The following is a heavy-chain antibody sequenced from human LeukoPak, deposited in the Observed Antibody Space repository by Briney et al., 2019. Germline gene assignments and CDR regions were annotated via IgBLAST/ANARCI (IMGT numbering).Heavy chain of an antibody. D-gene: IGHD5-12*01. Sequence: GASVKVSCKASGYTFTSYDINWVRQATGQGLEWMGWMNPNSGNTGYAQKFQGRVTMTRDTSISTAYMELSSLRSEDTAVYYCARRYSGVMQGYFDYWGQGTLVTVSS. V-gene: IGHV1-8*01. J-gene: IGHJ4*02. CDR2: MNPNSGNT. CDR1: GYTFTSYD. CDR3: ARRYSGVMQGYFDY.